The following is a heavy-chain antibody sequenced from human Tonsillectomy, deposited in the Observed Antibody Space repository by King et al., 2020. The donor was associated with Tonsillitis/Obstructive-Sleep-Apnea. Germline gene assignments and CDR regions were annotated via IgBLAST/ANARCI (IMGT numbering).Heavy chain of an antibody. V-gene: IGHV3-53*01. Sequence: VQLVESGGGKIQPGESLRLSCEASGFAVSDYYMNWVRQAPGKGLEWVSVLYSGGSTYYADSVKGRFTVSRDHSRNTLFLQLNSLRVNDTAVYFCARAEVPVVIDSWGQGILVTVFS. J-gene: IGHJ4*02. D-gene: IGHD3-10*01. CDR2: LYSGGST. CDR3: ARAEVPVVIDS. CDR1: GFAVSDYY.